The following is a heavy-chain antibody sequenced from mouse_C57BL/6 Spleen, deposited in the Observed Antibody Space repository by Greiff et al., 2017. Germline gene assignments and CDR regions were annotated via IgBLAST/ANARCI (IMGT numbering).Heavy chain of an antibody. CDR3: GRSPAWTRGFAY. CDR2: IDPNSGGT. V-gene: IGHV1-72*01. CDR1: GYTFTSYW. Sequence: VQLQQPGAELVKPGATVKLSCKASGYTFTSYWMHWVKQRPGRGLEWIGRIDPNSGGTKYNEKFKSKATLTVDKPSSTAYIQLSSLTSEDSAVYYCGRSPAWTRGFAYWGQGTLVTVSA. J-gene: IGHJ3*01.